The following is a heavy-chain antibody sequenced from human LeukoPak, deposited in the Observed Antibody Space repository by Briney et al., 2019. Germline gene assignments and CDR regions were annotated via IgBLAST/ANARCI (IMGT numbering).Heavy chain of an antibody. Sequence: PSETLSLTCTVSGGSISRYYWSWIRQPAGKGLEWIGRIYTSGSTNYNPSLKSRVTMSVDTSKNQFSLKLSSVTAADTAVYYCARARYTGTDNYYYYYYYMDVWGKGTTVTVSS. V-gene: IGHV4-4*07. CDR2: IYTSGST. CDR3: ARARYTGTDNYYYYYYYMDV. CDR1: GGSISRYY. J-gene: IGHJ6*03. D-gene: IGHD1-14*01.